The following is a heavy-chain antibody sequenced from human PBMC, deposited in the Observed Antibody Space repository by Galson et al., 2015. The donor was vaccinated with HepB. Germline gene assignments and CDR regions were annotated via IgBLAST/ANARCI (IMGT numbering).Heavy chain of an antibody. CDR3: ARAYGSGSYYGWFDP. CDR2: IIPILGIA. CDR1: GGTFSSYA. V-gene: IGHV1-69*04. D-gene: IGHD3-10*01. J-gene: IGHJ5*02. Sequence: SVKVSCKASGGTFSSYAISWVRQAPGQGLEWMGRIIPILGIANYAQKFQGRVTITADKSTSTAYMELSSLRSEDTAVYYCARAYGSGSYYGWFDPWGQGTLVTVSS.